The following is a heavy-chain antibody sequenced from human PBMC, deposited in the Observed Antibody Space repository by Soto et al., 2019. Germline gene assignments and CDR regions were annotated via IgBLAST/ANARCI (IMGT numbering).Heavy chain of an antibody. CDR1: GFSFNLHE. Sequence: PGGSLRLSCAASGFSFNLHEMNWVRQAPGKGLEWISYIGTSGSTKYYADSVQGRFTISRDNTKNSVYLEMNSLRGDDKGIYYCATAGGSRAFDWTSFDTWGQGT. J-gene: IGHJ4*02. V-gene: IGHV3-48*03. CDR3: ATAGGSRAFDWTSFDT. CDR2: IGTSGSTK. D-gene: IGHD3-9*01.